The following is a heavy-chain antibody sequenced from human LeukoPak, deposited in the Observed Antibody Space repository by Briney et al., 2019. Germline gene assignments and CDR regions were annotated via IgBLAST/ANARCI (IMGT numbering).Heavy chain of an antibody. J-gene: IGHJ4*02. CDR1: GYTFTAYY. Sequence: GASVKVSCKASGYTFTAYYIHRVRQAPGQGLEWMGWINPNSGGTNYAQKFQGRVTMTRDTSISTAYMELSRLRSDDTALYFCARRCDTSSYYTYYFDYWGQGTLVTVSS. D-gene: IGHD3-22*01. CDR2: INPNSGGT. CDR3: ARRCDTSSYYTYYFDY. V-gene: IGHV1-2*02.